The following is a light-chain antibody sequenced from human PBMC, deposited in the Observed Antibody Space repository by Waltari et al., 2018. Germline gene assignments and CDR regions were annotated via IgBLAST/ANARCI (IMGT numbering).Light chain of an antibody. CDR1: QRVSSSD. J-gene: IGKJ2*01. V-gene: IGKV3-20*01. Sequence: EIVLTQSPGTLSLSPGERATLSCRASQRVSSSDLAWYQQKPGQAPRLLIYGTSSRATGIPDMFRGSGSATDFTLTINRLEPEDFAVYCCQHYGISPGLFGQGTKLEI. CDR3: QHYGISPGL. CDR2: GTS.